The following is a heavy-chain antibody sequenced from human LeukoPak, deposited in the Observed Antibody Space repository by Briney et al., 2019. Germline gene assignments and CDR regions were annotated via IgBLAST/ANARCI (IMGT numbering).Heavy chain of an antibody. CDR3: ARRVWFDP. CDR1: GGSISSSSYY. V-gene: IGHV4-39*01. D-gene: IGHD3-10*01. J-gene: IGHJ5*02. CDR2: IYYSGST. Sequence: SETLSLTCTVSGGSISSSSYYWGWIRQPPGKGLGWIGSIYYSGSTYYNPSLKSRVTISVDTSKNQFSLKLSSVTAADTAVYYCARRVWFDPWGQGTLVTVSS.